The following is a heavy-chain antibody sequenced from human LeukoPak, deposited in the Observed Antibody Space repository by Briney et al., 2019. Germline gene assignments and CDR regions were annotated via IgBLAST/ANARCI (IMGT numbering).Heavy chain of an antibody. CDR1: GFTFSSYG. J-gene: IGHJ4*02. CDR3: AKTQLWDFGYCVD. Sequence: PGGSLRLSCAASGFTFSSYGMSWVRQAPGKGLEWVSAISGSGGSTYYADSVKGRFTISRDKSKNTLFLLMNSLRAEDTAIYYCAKTQLWDFGYCVDWGQGTLVTVSS. CDR2: ISGSGGST. D-gene: IGHD5-18*01. V-gene: IGHV3-23*01.